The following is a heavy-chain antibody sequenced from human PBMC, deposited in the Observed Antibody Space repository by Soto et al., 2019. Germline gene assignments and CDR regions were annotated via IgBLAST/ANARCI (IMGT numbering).Heavy chain of an antibody. J-gene: IGHJ4*02. Sequence: QVQLLQSGAEVKKPGASVRVSCKASGYSFTRFGISWVRQAPGQGLEWVGRISTYNGNTKYAQKLEGRVTVSTDTSTSTAYMELRSLRSDDTAVYYCARDPHYSTSPQVFDYWGQGTLLTVSS. CDR1: GYSFTRFG. CDR2: ISTYNGNT. D-gene: IGHD6-6*01. V-gene: IGHV1-18*01. CDR3: ARDPHYSTSPQVFDY.